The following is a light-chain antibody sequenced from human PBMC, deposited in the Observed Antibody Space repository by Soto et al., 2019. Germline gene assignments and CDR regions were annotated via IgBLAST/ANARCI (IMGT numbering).Light chain of an antibody. CDR3: QQSSSTPHS. Sequence: DIQMTQSPSSLSASVGDRVTITCRASQSISSYLNWYQQKPGKAPKLLIYAASSLQSGVPSRFSGSGSGTHFTLTISSLQPEDFATYYCQQSSSTPHSFGQGTIVEIK. V-gene: IGKV1-39*01. CDR2: AAS. CDR1: QSISSY. J-gene: IGKJ2*03.